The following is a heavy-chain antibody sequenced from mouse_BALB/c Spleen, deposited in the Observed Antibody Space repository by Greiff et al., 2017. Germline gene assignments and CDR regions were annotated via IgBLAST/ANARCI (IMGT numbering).Heavy chain of an antibody. V-gene: IGHV5-6-4*01. D-gene: IGHD2-3*01. CDR2: ISSGGSYT. CDR3: TRVGLLVTTDYAMDY. J-gene: IGHJ4*01. Sequence: EVHLVESGGGLVKPGGSLKLSCAASGFTFSSYTMSWVRQTPEKRLEWVATISSGGSYTYYPDSVKGRFTISRDNAKNTLYLQMSSLKSEDTAMYYCTRVGLLVTTDYAMDYWGQGTSVTVSS. CDR1: GFTFSSYT.